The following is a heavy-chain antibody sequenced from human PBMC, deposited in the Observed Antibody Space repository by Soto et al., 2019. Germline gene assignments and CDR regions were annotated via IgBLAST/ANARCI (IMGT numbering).Heavy chain of an antibody. D-gene: IGHD3-10*01. V-gene: IGHV4-34*01. CDR3: ARGLFSEDSYSGGWYYFDY. CDR2: INHSGSA. J-gene: IGHJ4*02. CDR1: GGSFSDYS. Sequence: QVQLQQWGAGLLKPSETLSLTCAVYGGSFSDYSWTWIRQPPGKALEWIGQINHSGSANYNPSLTSRVTISVGTPKNQFSLELTSVTAADTAVYYCARGLFSEDSYSGGWYYFDYWGQGTLVTVSS.